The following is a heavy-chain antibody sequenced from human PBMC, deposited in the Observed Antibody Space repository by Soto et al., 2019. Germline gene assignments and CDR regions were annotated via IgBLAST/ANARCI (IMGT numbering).Heavy chain of an antibody. J-gene: IGHJ4*02. D-gene: IGHD5-12*01. CDR2: ISSSSSYI. Sequence: GGSLRLSCAASGFTFSSYSMNWVRQAPGKGLEWVSSISSSSSYIYYADSVKGRFTISRDNAKNSLYLQMNSLRAEDTTVYYCARDSEMATIMDFDYWGQGTLVTVSS. CDR1: GFTFSSYS. V-gene: IGHV3-21*01. CDR3: ARDSEMATIMDFDY.